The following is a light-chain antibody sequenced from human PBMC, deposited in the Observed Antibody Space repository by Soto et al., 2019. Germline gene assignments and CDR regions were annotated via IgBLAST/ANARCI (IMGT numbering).Light chain of an antibody. Sequence: ELVLPLSQATLSLSPVQISPLSCLSSQSVSIYLALYQQTPGQAPRLLIYDASNRATGIPAKFSGSGSGTDFTLTIRSLEPEDFAVYYCQQSSNWPSITCGQGTQLEIK. V-gene: IGKV3-11*01. CDR2: DAS. CDR1: QSVSIY. CDR3: QQSSNWPSIT. J-gene: IGKJ5*01.